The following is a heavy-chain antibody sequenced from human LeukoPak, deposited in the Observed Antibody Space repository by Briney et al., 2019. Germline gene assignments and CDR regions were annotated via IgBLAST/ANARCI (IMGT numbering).Heavy chain of an antibody. Sequence: SVKVSCKASGGTSSSYAISWVRQAPGQGLEWMGRIIPIFGTANYAQKFQGRVTITTDESTSIAYMELSSLRSEDTAVYYCATRLRFLESYYFDYWGQGTLVTVSS. V-gene: IGHV1-69*05. D-gene: IGHD3-3*01. CDR3: ATRLRFLESYYFDY. J-gene: IGHJ4*02. CDR1: GGTSSSYA. CDR2: IIPIFGTA.